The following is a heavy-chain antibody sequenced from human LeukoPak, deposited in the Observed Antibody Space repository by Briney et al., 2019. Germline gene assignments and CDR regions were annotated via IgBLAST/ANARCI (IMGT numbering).Heavy chain of an antibody. J-gene: IGHJ5*02. CDR3: ARVLDSGYPVWDR. D-gene: IGHD5-12*01. Sequence: ASVKVSCKASGYTFTGYYMHWVRQAPGQGLEWMGWINPNSGVTNYAQKFQGRVTMTRDTSISTAYMELSRLRSDDTAVYYCARVLDSGYPVWDRWGQGTLVTVSS. V-gene: IGHV1-2*02. CDR1: GYTFTGYY. CDR2: INPNSGVT.